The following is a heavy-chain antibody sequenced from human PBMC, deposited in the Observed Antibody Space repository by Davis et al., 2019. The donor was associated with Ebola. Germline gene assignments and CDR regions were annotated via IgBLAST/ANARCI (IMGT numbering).Heavy chain of an antibody. CDR3: ASGKIFDRFDY. D-gene: IGHD3-3*01. Sequence: SETLSLTCAVSGAFVSSGGYSWIWIRQPPGKGLEWIGYYYYTGSTYYNPSLKSRVTISVDTSKNQFSLKLSSVTAADTAVYYCASGKIFDRFDYWGQGTLVTVSS. CDR1: GAFVSSGGYS. J-gene: IGHJ4*02. V-gene: IGHV4-61*08. CDR2: YYYTGST.